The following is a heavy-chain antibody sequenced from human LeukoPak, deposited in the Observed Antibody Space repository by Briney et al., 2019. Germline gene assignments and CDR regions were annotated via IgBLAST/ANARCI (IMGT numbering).Heavy chain of an antibody. J-gene: IGHJ6*03. CDR1: GRTFTEHY. V-gene: IGHV3-11*04. Sequence: PGGSLRLSXAASGRTFTEHYMHWIRQAPGKGLEWVSFIGGTAGNTYYADSVKGRFTISRDNAKNSLYLQMNSLRAEDTAVYYCARVELAPYYYYMDVWGEGTTVTVSS. D-gene: IGHD1-7*01. CDR3: ARVELAPYYYYMDV. CDR2: IGGTAGNT.